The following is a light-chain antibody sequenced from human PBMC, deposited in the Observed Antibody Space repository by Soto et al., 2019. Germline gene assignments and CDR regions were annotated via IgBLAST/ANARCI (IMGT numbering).Light chain of an antibody. Sequence: EIVLTQYPGTLSLSPGERATLSCRASQSVSSSYLAWYQQKPGQAPRLLIYGASSRATGIPDRFSGSGSGTDFTLTISSLQPEDFATYYCQQSYSTPPWTFGQGTKVDIK. J-gene: IGKJ1*01. CDR1: QSVSSSY. V-gene: IGKV3-20*01. CDR2: GAS. CDR3: QQSYSTPPWT.